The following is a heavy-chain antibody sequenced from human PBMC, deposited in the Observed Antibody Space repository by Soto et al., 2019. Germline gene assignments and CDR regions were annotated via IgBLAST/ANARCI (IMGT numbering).Heavy chain of an antibody. CDR1: GFTFRDYT. J-gene: IGHJ5*02. Sequence: GGSLRLSCAASGFTFRDYTMSWVRQAPGKVLECFSFFLSDYNTYYVDSVRGRFTVSRDTSKNTLYLEMNSLRAEDTAVYYCAKVGPYDSGSYMFRYNWFGPWGPGTLVTVSS. V-gene: IGHV3-23*03. CDR2: FLSDYNT. CDR3: AKVGPYDSGSYMFRYNWFGP. D-gene: IGHD3-10*01.